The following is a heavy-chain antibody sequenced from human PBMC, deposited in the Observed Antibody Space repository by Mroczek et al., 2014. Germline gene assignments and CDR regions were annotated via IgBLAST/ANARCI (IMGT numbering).Heavy chain of an antibody. CDR1: GYTFTSYD. CDR3: ARGGDVLRFLEWLSQGDYFDY. D-gene: IGHD3-3*01. CDR2: MNPNSGNT. V-gene: IGHV1-8*01. Sequence: QVQLVESGAEVKKPGASVKVSCKASGYTFTSYDINWVRQATGQGLEWMGWMNPNSGNTGYAQKFQGRVTMTRNTSISTAYMELSSLRSEDTAVYYCARGGDVLRFLEWLSQGDYFDYWGQGTPGPPSPQ. J-gene: IGHJ4*02.